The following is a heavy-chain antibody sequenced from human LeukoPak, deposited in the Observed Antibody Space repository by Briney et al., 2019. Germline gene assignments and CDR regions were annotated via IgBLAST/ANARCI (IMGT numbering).Heavy chain of an antibody. CDR3: ARGHYDFWSGYYCY. Sequence: GGSLRLSCAASGFTFSSYWMSWVRQAPGKGPEWLPIIKQDGSEKYYVDSVKGRFTISRDNAKNSLYLQMNSLRAEDTAVYYCARGHYDFWSGYYCYWGQGTLVTVSS. CDR2: IKQDGSEK. CDR1: GFTFSSYW. D-gene: IGHD3-3*01. J-gene: IGHJ4*02. V-gene: IGHV3-7*01.